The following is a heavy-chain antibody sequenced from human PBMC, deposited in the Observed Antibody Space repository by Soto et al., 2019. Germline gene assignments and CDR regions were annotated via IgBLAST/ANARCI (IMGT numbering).Heavy chain of an antibody. CDR3: ARIRGSSMGAIDY. CDR2: INHSGST. J-gene: IGHJ4*02. Sequence: SVRLCLTCAVDGWSCSCYCWSLIRTPPGKGLEWIGEINHSGSTNYNPSLKSRVTISVDTSKNQFSLKLSSVTAADTAVYYCARIRGSSMGAIDYWGQGTLFTVSS. V-gene: IGHV4-34*01. D-gene: IGHD6-6*01. CDR1: GWSCSCYC.